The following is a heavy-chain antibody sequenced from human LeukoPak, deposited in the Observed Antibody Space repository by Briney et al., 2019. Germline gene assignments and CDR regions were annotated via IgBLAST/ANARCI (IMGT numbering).Heavy chain of an antibody. CDR3: TRDGMNSGGGDH. V-gene: IGHV3-74*01. CDR2: IIIDGSIT. Sequence: GGSLRLSCEASGFTLGHFWMHWVRQAPGKGLVWVSCIIIDGSITTYADSVKGRFTVSRDNAKNTLFLQMNSLRGDDTAVYYCTRDGMNSGGGDHWGQGALVTVSS. J-gene: IGHJ4*02. CDR1: GFTLGHFW. D-gene: IGHD6-19*01.